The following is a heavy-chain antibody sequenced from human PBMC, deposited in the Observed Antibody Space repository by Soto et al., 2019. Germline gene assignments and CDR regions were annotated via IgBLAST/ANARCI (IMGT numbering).Heavy chain of an antibody. D-gene: IGHD6-13*01. CDR2: IVPIYRTA. CDR3: VRDSGAKLSSS. J-gene: IGHJ4*02. Sequence: GASVKVSCKASGGTFSSYRINWVRQAPGQGLEWVGGIVPIYRTADYAQKFQGRVTITADGSARTSYMELRSLKSQDTAVYYCVRDSGAKLSSSWGQGTLVTSPQ. CDR1: GGTFSSYR. V-gene: IGHV1-69*13.